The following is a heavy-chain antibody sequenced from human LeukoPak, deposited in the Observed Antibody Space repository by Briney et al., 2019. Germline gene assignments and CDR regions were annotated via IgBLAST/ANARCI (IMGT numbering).Heavy chain of an antibody. Sequence: GGSLRLSCAASGFTVSSNYMSWVRQAPGKGLEWVSVIYSGGSTYYTDSVKGRFTISRDNSKNTLYLQMNSLRAEDTAVYYCAREISRTGAFDIWGQGTMVTVSS. V-gene: IGHV3-53*05. D-gene: IGHD3-3*02. CDR3: AREISRTGAFDI. J-gene: IGHJ3*02. CDR1: GFTVSSNY. CDR2: IYSGGST.